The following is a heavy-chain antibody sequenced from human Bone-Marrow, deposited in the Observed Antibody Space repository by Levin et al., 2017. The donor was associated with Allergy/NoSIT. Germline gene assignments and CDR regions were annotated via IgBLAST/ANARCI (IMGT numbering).Heavy chain of an antibody. J-gene: IGHJ4*02. V-gene: IGHV1-2*02. Sequence: ASVKVYCKASGYSFGDYYLHWVRQARGQGLEWMGWIYPNSGGVNYAQKFQGRVTLTRDTSISTVYMELKNLRSDDTAIYYCARDPPSRDWGALLLAYWGQGTLVTVSS. D-gene: IGHD2-21*01. CDR2: IYPNSGGV. CDR1: GYSFGDYY. CDR3: ARDPPSRDWGALLLAY.